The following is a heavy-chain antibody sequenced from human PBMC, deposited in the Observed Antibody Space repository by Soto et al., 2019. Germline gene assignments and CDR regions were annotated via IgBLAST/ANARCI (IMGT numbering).Heavy chain of an antibody. D-gene: IGHD2-15*01. Sequence: GGSLRLSCAASGFTFSSYAMSWVRQAPGKGLEWVSAISGSGGSTYYADSVKGRFTISRDNSKNTLYLQMNSLRAEDTAVYYCAKDYIVVVVAATLDAFDIWGQGTMVTVSS. J-gene: IGHJ3*02. CDR3: AKDYIVVVVAATLDAFDI. CDR1: GFTFSSYA. V-gene: IGHV3-23*01. CDR2: ISGSGGST.